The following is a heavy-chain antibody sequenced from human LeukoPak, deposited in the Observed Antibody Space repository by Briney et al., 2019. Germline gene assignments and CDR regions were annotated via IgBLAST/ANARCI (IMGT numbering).Heavy chain of an antibody. CDR1: GGSFSGYY. CDR3: ARGRQDVTMIVVVMTAVSYYLDV. D-gene: IGHD3-22*01. V-gene: IGHV4-34*01. J-gene: IGHJ6*03. Sequence: SETLSLTCAVHGGSFSGYYWTWIRQTPEKGLEGIGEMNPSGSTNYNPSLKSRVTISVDTSKNQFSLELSSVTAADTAVYYCARGRQDVTMIVVVMTAVSYYLDVWGKGTTVTVS. CDR2: MNPSGST.